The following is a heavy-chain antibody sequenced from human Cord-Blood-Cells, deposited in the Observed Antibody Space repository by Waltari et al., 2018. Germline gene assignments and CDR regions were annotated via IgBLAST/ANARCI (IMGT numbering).Heavy chain of an antibody. J-gene: IGHJ3*02. CDR1: GGSISSSSYY. V-gene: IGHV4-39*01. CDR2: IYYSANP. Sequence: QLQLQESGPGLVKPSETLSLTCTVSGGSISSSSYYWGWIRQPPGKGLEWIRSIYYSANPYYNPTLKSRVTISVDTSKNQFSLKLSSVTAADTAVYYCARHRSRPGSSWFAFDIWGQGTMVTVSS. D-gene: IGHD6-13*01. CDR3: ARHRSRPGSSWFAFDI.